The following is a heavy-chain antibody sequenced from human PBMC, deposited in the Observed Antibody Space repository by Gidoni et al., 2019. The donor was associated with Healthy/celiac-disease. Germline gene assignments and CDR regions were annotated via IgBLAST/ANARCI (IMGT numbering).Heavy chain of an antibody. CDR1: GYTFTGYY. D-gene: IGHD1-26*01. V-gene: IGHV1-2*02. J-gene: IGHJ4*02. CDR3: ARDNSGSYPGV. CDR2: INPNSGGT. Sequence: QVQLVQSGAEVKKPGASVKVSCKASGYTFTGYYMHCVRQAPGQGLEWMGWINPNSGGTNDAQKFQGRVTMTRDTSISTAYMELSRLGYDDTDVYYCARDNSGSYPGVWGQGTLVTVSS.